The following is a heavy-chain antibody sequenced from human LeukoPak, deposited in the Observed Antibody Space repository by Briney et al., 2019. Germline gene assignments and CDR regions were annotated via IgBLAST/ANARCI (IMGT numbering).Heavy chain of an antibody. D-gene: IGHD3-3*01. J-gene: IGHJ3*02. Sequence: GGSLRLSCAASGFTFSSYAMSWVRQTPGKGLEWVSAISGSGGSTYYADSVKGRFTISRDNSKNTLYLQMNSLRAEDTAVYYCAKDETPYVFGSGGDVFDIWGQGTMVTVFS. CDR2: ISGSGGST. V-gene: IGHV3-23*01. CDR1: GFTFSSYA. CDR3: AKDETPYVFGSGGDVFDI.